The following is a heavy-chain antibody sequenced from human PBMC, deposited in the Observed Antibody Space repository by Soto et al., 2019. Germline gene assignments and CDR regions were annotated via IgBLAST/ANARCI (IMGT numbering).Heavy chain of an antibody. V-gene: IGHV3-23*01. Sequence: GGSLRLSCAASGFTISSRDNHAMSWVRQAPGKGPEWISTISSDGSNRHYADSVLGRFTISRDDSKNTAYLQMNSLKTEDTAIYFCSSPSRASCSGAGCYDYWGQGTLVTVSS. CDR3: SSPSRASCSGAGCYDY. D-gene: IGHD2-15*01. CDR2: ISSDGSNR. J-gene: IGHJ4*02. CDR1: GFTISSRDNHA.